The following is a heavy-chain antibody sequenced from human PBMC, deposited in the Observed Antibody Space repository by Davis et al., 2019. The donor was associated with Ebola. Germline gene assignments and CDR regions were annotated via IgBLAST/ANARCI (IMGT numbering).Heavy chain of an antibody. D-gene: IGHD5-18*01. CDR3: AKEIIPRIQLWNPSCGFDY. CDR1: GFTFSSYR. J-gene: IGHJ4*02. CDR2: ISYDGSNK. V-gene: IGHV3-30*18. Sequence: PGGSLRLSCAASGFTFSSYRMHWVRQAPGKGLEWVAVISYDGSNKYYADSVKGRFTISRDNSKNTLYLQMNSLRAEDTAVYYCAKEIIPRIQLWNPSCGFDYWGQGTLVTVSS.